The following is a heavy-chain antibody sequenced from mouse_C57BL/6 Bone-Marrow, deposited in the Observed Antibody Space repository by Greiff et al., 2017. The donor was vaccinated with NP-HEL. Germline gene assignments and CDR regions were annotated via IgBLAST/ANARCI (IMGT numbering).Heavy chain of an antibody. CDR1: GYEFSNYW. CDR3: ARGAY. Sequence: VQLQQSGAELVKPGASVKISCKASGYEFSNYWMNWVKQRPGKGLEWIGQLYPGDGDTNYNGKFKDKATLTAVKSSSTAYMQLSRLTSEDSAVYFCARGAYWGQGTLVTVSA. CDR2: LYPGDGDT. J-gene: IGHJ3*01. V-gene: IGHV1-80*01.